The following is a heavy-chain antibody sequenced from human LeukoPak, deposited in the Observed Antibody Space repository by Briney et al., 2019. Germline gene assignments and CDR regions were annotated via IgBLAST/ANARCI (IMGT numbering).Heavy chain of an antibody. CDR3: ASEVVVAATDDY. J-gene: IGHJ4*02. CDR2: ISSSGSTI. V-gene: IGHV3-11*01. Sequence: PGGSLRLSCAASGFTFSDYYMSWIRQAPGKGLEWVSYISSSGSTIFYADSVKGRFTISRDNAKNSLYLQMNSLRAEDTAVYYCASEVVVAATDDYWGQGTLVTVSS. D-gene: IGHD2-15*01. CDR1: GFTFSDYY.